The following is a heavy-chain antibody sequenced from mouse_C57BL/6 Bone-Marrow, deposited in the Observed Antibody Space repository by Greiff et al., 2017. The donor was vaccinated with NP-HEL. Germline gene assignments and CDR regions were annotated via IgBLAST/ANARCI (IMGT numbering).Heavy chain of an antibody. CDR2: ISSGSSTI. CDR1: GFTFSDYG. V-gene: IGHV5-17*01. J-gene: IGHJ2*01. CDR3: ARPWDYGSFDY. Sequence: EVKLMESGGGLVKPGGSLKLSCAASGFTFSDYGMHWVRQAPEKGLEWVAYISSGSSTIYYADTVKGRFTISRDNAKNTLFLQMTSLRSEDTAMYYCARPWDYGSFDYWGQGTTLTVSS. D-gene: IGHD1-1*01.